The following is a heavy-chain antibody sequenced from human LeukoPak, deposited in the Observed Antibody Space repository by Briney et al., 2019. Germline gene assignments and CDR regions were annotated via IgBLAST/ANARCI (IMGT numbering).Heavy chain of an antibody. Sequence: NSSETLSLTCAVYGGSFGGYYWSWIRQPPGKGLEWIGEINHSGSTNYNPSLKSRVTISVDTSKNQFSLKLSSVTAADTAVYYCAKYRRRPYSSSWHWFDPWGQGTLVTVSS. J-gene: IGHJ5*02. CDR2: INHSGST. V-gene: IGHV4-34*01. CDR1: GGSFGGYY. CDR3: AKYRRRPYSSSWHWFDP. D-gene: IGHD6-13*01.